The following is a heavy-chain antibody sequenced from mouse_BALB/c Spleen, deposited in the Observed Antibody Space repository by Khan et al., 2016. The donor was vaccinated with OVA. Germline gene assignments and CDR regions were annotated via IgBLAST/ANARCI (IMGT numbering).Heavy chain of an antibody. D-gene: IGHD1-1*01. J-gene: IGHJ2*01. CDR1: GYSITTDYA. CDR2: ISYSGNT. CDR3: ARVYGGDFDY. V-gene: IGHV3-2*02. Sequence: QVLESGPALAKPSQPLSLTCTVTGYSITTDYAWNWIRQFPGNKLEWMGYISYSGNTKYNPSLKSRISITRDTSKNQFFLQLKSVTTEDTARYYCARVYGGDFDYWGQGTTLTVSS.